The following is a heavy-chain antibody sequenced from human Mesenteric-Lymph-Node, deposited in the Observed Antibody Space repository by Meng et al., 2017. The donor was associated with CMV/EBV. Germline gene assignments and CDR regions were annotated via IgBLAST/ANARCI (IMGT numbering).Heavy chain of an antibody. CDR2: IYRGDNT. V-gene: IGHV3-66*01. Sequence: EVVLVGSGGVLVQPGGSLLLSCAASRFNVRDKYMSWVRQAPGKGLEWVCIIYRGDNTYYIDAVKDRFTVSRDNSKNTMYLQMNSLRVEDTAVYYCTGDSVSNPNLDYWGQGTLVTVSS. CDR3: TGDSVSNPNLDY. J-gene: IGHJ4*02. D-gene: IGHD3-10*01. CDR1: RFNVRDKY.